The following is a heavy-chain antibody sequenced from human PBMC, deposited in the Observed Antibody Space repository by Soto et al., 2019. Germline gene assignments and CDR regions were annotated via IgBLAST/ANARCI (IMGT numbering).Heavy chain of an antibody. CDR1: GFTFSSCE. D-gene: IGHD3-22*01. J-gene: IGHJ6*02. CDR3: ARTYSSGYYYYYYGMDV. Sequence: PGGSLRLSCAASGFTFSSCEMNWVRQAPGKGLEWVSYISSSGSTIYYADSVKGRFTISRDNAKNSLYLQMNSLRAEDTAVYYCARTYSSGYYYYYYGMDVWGQGTTVTVSS. V-gene: IGHV3-48*03. CDR2: ISSSGSTI.